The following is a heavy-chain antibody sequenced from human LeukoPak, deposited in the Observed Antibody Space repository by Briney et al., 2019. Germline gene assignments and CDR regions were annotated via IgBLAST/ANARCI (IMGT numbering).Heavy chain of an antibody. D-gene: IGHD3-3*01. V-gene: IGHV3-30*03. Sequence: GGSLRLSCAASGFTFNTYAMHWVRQAPGKGLEWLAVISYDGSHKYYLDSVKGRFTISRDNSKNSLFLQMNSLRAEDTAVFYCTRDTILDNWGQGTLVTVSS. J-gene: IGHJ4*02. CDR1: GFTFNTYA. CDR3: TRDTILDN. CDR2: ISYDGSHK.